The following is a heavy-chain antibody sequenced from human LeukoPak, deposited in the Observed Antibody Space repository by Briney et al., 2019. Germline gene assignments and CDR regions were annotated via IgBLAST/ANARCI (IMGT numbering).Heavy chain of an antibody. CDR1: GYTFTGYY. Sequence: ASVKVSCKASGYTFTGYYMHWVRQAPGQGLEWMGWINPNSGGTNYAQKFQGWATMTRDTSISTAYMELSRLRSDDTAVYYCARDRGYSSFGYWGQGTLVTVSS. CDR3: ARDRGYSSFGY. J-gene: IGHJ4*02. CDR2: INPNSGGT. V-gene: IGHV1-2*04. D-gene: IGHD6-13*01.